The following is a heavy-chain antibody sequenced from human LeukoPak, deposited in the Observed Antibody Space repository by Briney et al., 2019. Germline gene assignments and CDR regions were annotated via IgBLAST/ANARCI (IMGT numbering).Heavy chain of an antibody. V-gene: IGHV3-30*04. CDR3: ARRGTSCYTVPCYFDY. CDR2: ISYDGSNK. Sequence: GGALRLSCAASGFTPSSYAMHWVRDAPGKGLGWVAVISYDGSNKYYADSVKGRFTISRDNSKNTLYLQRNSLRDEDTAVYYCARRGTSCYTVPCYFDYWGQGTLVTVSS. J-gene: IGHJ4*02. CDR1: GFTPSSYA. D-gene: IGHD2-2*02.